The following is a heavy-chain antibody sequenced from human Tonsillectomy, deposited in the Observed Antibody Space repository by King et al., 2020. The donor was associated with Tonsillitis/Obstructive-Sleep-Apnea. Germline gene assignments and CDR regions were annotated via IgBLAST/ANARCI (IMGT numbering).Heavy chain of an antibody. CDR1: GYTFTSYA. Sequence: VQLVQSGSELKKPGASVKVSCKASGYTFTSYAMNWVRQAPGQGLEWMGWINTNTGNPTYAQAFTGRFVFSLDTSVSTAYLQISSLKAEDTAVYYCARHQYYDFWSDNKHGWFDPWGQGTLVTVSS. D-gene: IGHD3-3*01. CDR3: ARHQYYDFWSDNKHGWFDP. J-gene: IGHJ5*02. CDR2: INTNTGNP. V-gene: IGHV7-4-1*02.